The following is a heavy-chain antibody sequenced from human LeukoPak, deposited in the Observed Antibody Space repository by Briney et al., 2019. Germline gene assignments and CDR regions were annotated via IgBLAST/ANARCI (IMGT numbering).Heavy chain of an antibody. CDR1: GGSISSTSHY. Sequence: PSETLSLTCTVSGGSISSTSHYWGWIRQPPGKGLEWIGSIYYSGSTYHNPSLKSRVTISVDTSKNQFSLKLSSMTAADTAVYYCGRHRGYYGSGSKVDYWGQGTLVTVSS. V-gene: IGHV4-39*01. CDR3: GRHRGYYGSGSKVDY. CDR2: IYYSGST. J-gene: IGHJ4*02. D-gene: IGHD3-10*01.